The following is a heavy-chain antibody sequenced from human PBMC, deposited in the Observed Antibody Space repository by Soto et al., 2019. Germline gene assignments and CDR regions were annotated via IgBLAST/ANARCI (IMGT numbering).Heavy chain of an antibody. CDR1: GFTFSNAW. Sequence: EVQLVESGGGLVKPGGSLRLSCAASGFTFSNAWMNWVRQAPGKGLEWVGRIKRDTDGGTTDYAAPVKGRFTISRDDSKNAVYRQMNSLKTEDTAVYYCATEGHSSGWGWWAYWAQGTLVTVSS. D-gene: IGHD6-19*01. V-gene: IGHV3-15*07. CDR3: ATEGHSSGWGWWAY. CDR2: IKRDTDGGTT. J-gene: IGHJ4*02.